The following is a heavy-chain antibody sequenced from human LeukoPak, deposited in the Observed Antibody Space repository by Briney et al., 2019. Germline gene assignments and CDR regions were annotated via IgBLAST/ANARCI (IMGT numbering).Heavy chain of an antibody. V-gene: IGHV4-34*01. CDR3: ARFPGSAEYRHYYYMDV. D-gene: IGHD2-15*01. CDR2: INHSGSN. J-gene: IGHJ6*03. CDR1: GGSFSGYY. Sequence: SETLSLTCAVYGGSFSGYYWSWIRQSPGKGLEWIGEINHSGSNNYNPSLKSRVTVSVDTSKNRFSLKLSSVTAADTAVYYCARFPGSAEYRHYYYMDVWGKGTTVTVSS.